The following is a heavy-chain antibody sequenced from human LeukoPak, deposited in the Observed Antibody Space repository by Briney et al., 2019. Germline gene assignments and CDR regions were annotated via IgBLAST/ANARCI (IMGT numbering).Heavy chain of an antibody. CDR2: IYPHDFNV. J-gene: IGHJ4*02. D-gene: IGHD2/OR15-2a*01. CDR1: GYIFSNYW. CDR3: TRREYNDYWTAFPF. V-gene: IGHV5-51*01. Sequence: GESLKISCKTSGYIFSNYWIAWVRQTPGKDLEWMGIIYPHDFNVKYSPSFQGHVTISVDKSVSTAYLQWNTLKASDTATYFCTRREYNDYWTAFPFWGQGTEVAVSS.